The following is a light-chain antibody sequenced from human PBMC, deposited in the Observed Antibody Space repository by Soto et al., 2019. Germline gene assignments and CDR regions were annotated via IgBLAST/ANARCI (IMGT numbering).Light chain of an antibody. Sequence: QSVLTQPPSASGSPGQSVTISCTGTSSDVGHYNYVSWYQQHPGKAPKFIIYEVSKRPSGVPDRFSGSKSGNTASLTVSGLQAEDEADYYCSSYTGSRNLVVFGGGTKLTVL. CDR1: SSDVGHYNY. J-gene: IGLJ3*02. CDR3: SSYTGSRNLVV. V-gene: IGLV2-8*01. CDR2: EVS.